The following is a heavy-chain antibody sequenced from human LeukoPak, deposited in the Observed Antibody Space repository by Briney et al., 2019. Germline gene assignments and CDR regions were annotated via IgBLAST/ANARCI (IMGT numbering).Heavy chain of an antibody. CDR2: IYYSGAT. Sequence: SETLSLTCTVSGGSISTYYWTWIRQPPGKGLEWIEYIYYSGATNYNPSLKSRVTISVDTSKNQFSLKLSSVTAADTAVYYCARGVYIAAAQYGFWGQGTLVTVSS. D-gene: IGHD6-13*01. V-gene: IGHV4-59*01. J-gene: IGHJ4*02. CDR1: GGSISTYY. CDR3: ARGVYIAAAQYGF.